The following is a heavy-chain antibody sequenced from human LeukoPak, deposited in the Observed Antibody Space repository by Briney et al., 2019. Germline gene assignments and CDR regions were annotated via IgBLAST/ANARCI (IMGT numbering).Heavy chain of an antibody. V-gene: IGHV4-39*01. CDR2: GFYSGSA. CDR1: GGSISGSSYY. D-gene: IGHD4-17*01. J-gene: IGHJ4*02. CDR3: ARLRGAMTPVTSDFDY. Sequence: SETLSLTCTVSGGSISGSSYYWAWIRQPPGKGLEWIGSGFYSGSAYYNPSLKSRVTISVDTSKNQFSLNLSSLTAADTAVYYCARLRGAMTPVTSDFDYWGQGTLVTVSS.